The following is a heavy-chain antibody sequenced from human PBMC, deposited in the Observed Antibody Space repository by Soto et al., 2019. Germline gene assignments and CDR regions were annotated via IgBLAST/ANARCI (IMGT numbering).Heavy chain of an antibody. CDR2: INSDGSST. Sequence: EVQLVESGGGLVQPGGSLRLSCAASGFTFSSYWMHWVRQAPGKGLVWVSRINSDGSSTSYADSVKGRLTISRDKAKNTLYLQMNSLRAEDTAVYYCAVAVAGPTAIGYWGQGTLVTVSS. D-gene: IGHD6-19*01. CDR3: AVAVAGPTAIGY. V-gene: IGHV3-74*01. J-gene: IGHJ4*02. CDR1: GFTFSSYW.